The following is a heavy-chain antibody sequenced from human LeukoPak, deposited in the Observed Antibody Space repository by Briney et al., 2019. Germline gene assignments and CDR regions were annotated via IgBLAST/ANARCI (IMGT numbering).Heavy chain of an antibody. CDR2: IYSGGST. CDR1: GFTVSSNY. J-gene: IGHJ5*02. Sequence: SGGSLRLSCAASGFTVSSNYMSWVRPAPGKGLEWVSVIYSGGSTYYADSVKGRFTISRDNSKNTLYLQMNSLRAEDTAVYYCARVASDYYDSSGYRSPLWFDPWGQGTLVTVSS. CDR3: ARVASDYYDSSGYRSPLWFDP. D-gene: IGHD3-22*01. V-gene: IGHV3-66*01.